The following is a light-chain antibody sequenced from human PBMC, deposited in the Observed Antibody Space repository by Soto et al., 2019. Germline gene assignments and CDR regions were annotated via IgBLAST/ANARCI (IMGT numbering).Light chain of an antibody. CDR2: DNT. CDR3: QSFDKYLSAVV. J-gene: IGLJ2*01. V-gene: IGLV1-40*01. CDR1: NSDIGAGYR. Sequence: QSVLTQPPSVSGAPGERVTISCTGSNSDIGAGYRVRWYQQVPGTAPKLLIYDNTNRPSGVSVRFSGSKSGTSASLAISGLQAEDEADYYCQSFDKYLSAVVFGGGTQLTVL.